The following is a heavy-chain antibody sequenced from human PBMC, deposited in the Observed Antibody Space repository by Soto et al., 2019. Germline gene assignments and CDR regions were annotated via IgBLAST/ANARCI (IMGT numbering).Heavy chain of an antibody. Sequence: SETLSLTCTVSGGSISSYYWSWIRQPPGKGLEWIGYIYYSGSTNYNPSLKSRVTMSVDTSKNQFSLKLTSVTAADTAVYYCARGGGFLDYYSYGLDVWGQGTQVTVSS. CDR1: GGSISSYY. D-gene: IGHD3-3*01. J-gene: IGHJ6*02. V-gene: IGHV4-59*01. CDR2: IYYSGST. CDR3: ARGGGFLDYYSYGLDV.